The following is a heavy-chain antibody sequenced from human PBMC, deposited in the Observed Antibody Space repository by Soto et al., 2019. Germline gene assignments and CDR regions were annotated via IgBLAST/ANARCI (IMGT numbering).Heavy chain of an antibody. CDR1: GYTFTSYG. D-gene: IGHD4-17*01. CDR2: INGCNGNT. J-gene: IGHJ1*01. Sequence: ASVKVSCKDSGYTFTSYGVSWVRQAPGQGLEWMGWINGCNGNTYYPQKVQGRVTMTTDTSATTTYMELRSLRSDDTAVYYCARDYFVFSCSHYSDFHTFCGQGASVTGSS. CDR3: ARDYFVFSCSHYSDFHTF. V-gene: IGHV1-18*01.